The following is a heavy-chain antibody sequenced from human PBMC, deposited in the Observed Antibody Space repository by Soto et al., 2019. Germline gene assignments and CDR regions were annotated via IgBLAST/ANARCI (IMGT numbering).Heavy chain of an antibody. V-gene: IGHV3-23*03. J-gene: IGHJ4*02. CDR3: ARGPMIVTNHQGVHLDY. CDR2: IENVSGTT. CDR1: GFTFSNNA. D-gene: IGHD3-22*01. Sequence: EVHLFESGGGLVQPGGSLRLSCSFSGFTFSNNAMPWVRQSTGKGLDWVSVIENVSGTTYYAEYVKGRVNISRDNSKNTLYLQMNTLRAGDTAIYFCARGPMIVTNHQGVHLDYWGQGTLVT.